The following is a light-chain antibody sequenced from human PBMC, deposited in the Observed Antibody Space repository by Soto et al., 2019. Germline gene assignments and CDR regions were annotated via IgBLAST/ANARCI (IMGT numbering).Light chain of an antibody. Sequence: QSVLTQPDSVSGSPLQSITISCTGTSSDIGGYNYVSWYQQHPGKAPKLMIYDVTYRPPGVSNRFSASKSGNTASLTISGLQAEDEADYYCASYASSNTVLFGGGTKIPVL. J-gene: IGLJ2*01. CDR3: ASYASSNTVL. CDR2: DVT. CDR1: SSDIGGYNY. V-gene: IGLV2-14*03.